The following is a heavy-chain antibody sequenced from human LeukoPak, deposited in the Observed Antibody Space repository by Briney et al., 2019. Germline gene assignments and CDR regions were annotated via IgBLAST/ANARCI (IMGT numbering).Heavy chain of an antibody. CDR1: GYTFTSYY. CDR3: ARNIALFSGTAKVAATLRDY. V-gene: IGHV1-46*01. D-gene: IGHD2-15*01. CDR2: INPSGGST. J-gene: IGHJ4*02. Sequence: ASVKVSCKASGYTFTSYYMHWVRQAPGQGLEWMGIINPSGGSTSYAQKFQGRVAMTRDTSTSTVYMELSSLRAEDTAVYYCARNIALFSGTAKVAATLRDYWGKGPLVTVSS.